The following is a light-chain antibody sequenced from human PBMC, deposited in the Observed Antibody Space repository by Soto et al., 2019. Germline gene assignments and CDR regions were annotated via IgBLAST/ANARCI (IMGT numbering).Light chain of an antibody. CDR3: SSYTSSSTRV. Sequence: QSALTQPASVSGSPGQSITISCTGTSSDVGGYNYVSLYQQHPGKAPKLMIYEVSNRPSGVAKRFSGSKSGNTASLTISGLQAEDEADYYCSSYTSSSTRVFGGGTKVTVL. J-gene: IGLJ3*02. CDR1: SSDVGGYNY. V-gene: IGLV2-14*01. CDR2: EVS.